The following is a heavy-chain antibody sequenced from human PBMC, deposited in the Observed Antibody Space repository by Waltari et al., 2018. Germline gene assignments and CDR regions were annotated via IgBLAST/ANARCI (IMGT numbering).Heavy chain of an antibody. J-gene: IGHJ3*02. CDR1: GFTFSSYA. V-gene: IGHV3-23*04. D-gene: IGHD3-22*01. Sequence: EVQLVESGGGLVQPGGSLRLSCAASGFTFSSYAMRWVRQAPGKGLEWVSAISGSGGSTYYADSVKGRFTISRDNSKNTLYLQMNSLRAEDTAVYYCAKDTSITMIVVLNDAFDIWGQGTMVTVSS. CDR3: AKDTSITMIVVLNDAFDI. CDR2: ISGSGGST.